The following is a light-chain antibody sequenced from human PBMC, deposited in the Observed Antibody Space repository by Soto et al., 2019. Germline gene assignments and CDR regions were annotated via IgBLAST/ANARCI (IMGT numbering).Light chain of an antibody. CDR2: AAS. V-gene: IGKV1-39*01. CDR3: QQSYSTPLT. CDR1: QSISNY. Sequence: DIQMTQSPSSLSASVGDRVTITCRASQSISNYLNWYQQKPGKAPKLLIYAASNLQSGVPPRFRGSGSGTDFTLTISSLQPEDFATYYCQQSYSTPLTFGGGTKVDLK. J-gene: IGKJ4*01.